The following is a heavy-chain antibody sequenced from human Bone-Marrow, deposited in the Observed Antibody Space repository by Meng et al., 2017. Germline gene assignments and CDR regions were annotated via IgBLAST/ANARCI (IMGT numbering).Heavy chain of an antibody. J-gene: IGHJ6*02. Sequence: GESLKISCAASGFTFNNYAIHWVRQAPGKGLEWVAVISYDGSNKYYADSVKGRFTISRDNSKNTLYLQMNSLRAEDTAVYYCARPYLKSTTWGYYYYGMDVWGQGTTVTVSS. CDR2: ISYDGSNK. CDR1: GFTFNNYA. D-gene: IGHD2-2*01. CDR3: ARPYLKSTTWGYYYYGMDV. V-gene: IGHV3-30*01.